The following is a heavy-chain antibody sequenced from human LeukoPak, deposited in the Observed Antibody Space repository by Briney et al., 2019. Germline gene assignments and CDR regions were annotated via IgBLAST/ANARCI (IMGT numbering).Heavy chain of an antibody. CDR2: IYHSGST. V-gene: IGHV4-38-2*02. CDR1: GYSISSGYY. J-gene: IGHJ3*02. Sequence: SETLSLTCTVSGYSISSGYYWGWIRQPPGKGLEWIGSIYHSGSTYYNPSLKSRVTISVDTSKNQFSLKLSSVTAADTAVYYCAKTYCYDSSKEGDAFDIWGQGTMVTVSS. CDR3: AKTYCYDSSKEGDAFDI. D-gene: IGHD3-22*01.